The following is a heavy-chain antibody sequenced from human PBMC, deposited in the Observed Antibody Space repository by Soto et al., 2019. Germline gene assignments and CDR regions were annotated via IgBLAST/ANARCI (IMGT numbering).Heavy chain of an antibody. Sequence: GGSLRLSCAASGFTFSSYGMHWVRQAPGKGLEWVAVISYDGSNKYYADSAKGRFTISRDNSKNTLYLQMNSLRAEDTAVYYCAKGSRGSTTVVTPGSDYWGQGTLVTVSS. D-gene: IGHD4-17*01. CDR1: GFTFSSYG. CDR3: AKGSRGSTTVVTPGSDY. J-gene: IGHJ4*02. V-gene: IGHV3-30*18. CDR2: ISYDGSNK.